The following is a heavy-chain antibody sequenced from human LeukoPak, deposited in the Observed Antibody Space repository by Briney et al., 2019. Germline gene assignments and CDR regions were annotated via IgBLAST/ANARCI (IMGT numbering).Heavy chain of an antibody. CDR2: IYPGDSDA. CDR1: GYSFTTYW. J-gene: IGHJ4*02. CDR3: ARLESKYNWNCGLDY. D-gene: IGHD1-7*01. V-gene: IGHV5-51*01. Sequence: GESLKISCKGSGYSFTTYWIGWVRQMPGKGLEWMGVIYPGDSDARYSPSFQGQVTISADKSINTAYLQWSSLKASDTAMYYCARLESKYNWNCGLDYWGQGTLVTVSS.